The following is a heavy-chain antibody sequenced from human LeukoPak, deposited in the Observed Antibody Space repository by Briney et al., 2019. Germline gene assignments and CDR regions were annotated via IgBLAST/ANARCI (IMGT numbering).Heavy chain of an antibody. V-gene: IGHV4-39*01. CDR2: AYYSGAT. J-gene: IGHJ4*02. D-gene: IGHD6-19*01. Sequence: SETLSLTCTVSGGSISNSNYYWGWIRQPPGKGLEWIGGAYYSGATYYSPSLKSRVTISVDTSRNHFSLNLNSVTAADTAVYYCARHSSSAWYYYFDYWGQGSFVTVSS. CDR3: ARHSSSAWYYYFDY. CDR1: GGSISNSNYY.